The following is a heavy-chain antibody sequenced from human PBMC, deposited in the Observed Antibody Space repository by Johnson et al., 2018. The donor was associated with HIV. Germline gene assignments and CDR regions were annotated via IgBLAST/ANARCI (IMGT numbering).Heavy chain of an antibody. CDR1: GFTFSSYA. CDR3: AREGAAAGPTDAFDI. Sequence: VQLVESGGGLVQPGGSLRLSCAASGFTFSSYAMSWVRQAPGKGLEWVAVISYDGSNKYYADSVKGRFTISRDNSKNTLYLQMNSLRAEDTAVYYCAREGAAAGPTDAFDIWGQGTMVTVSS. J-gene: IGHJ3*02. V-gene: IGHV3-30*04. D-gene: IGHD6-13*01. CDR2: ISYDGSNK.